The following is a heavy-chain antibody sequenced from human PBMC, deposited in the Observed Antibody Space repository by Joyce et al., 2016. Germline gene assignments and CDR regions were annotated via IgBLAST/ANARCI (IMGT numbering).Heavy chain of an antibody. CDR1: GFTFSDSA. J-gene: IGHJ2*01. D-gene: IGHD3-22*01. Sequence: QLVESGGGLVQPGGSLKLSCAASGFTFSDSAVYWVRQASGKGLEWFGRIRSKADNYATAYGASVKGRFIISRYDSKNTAYLQMNSLKTEDTAMYFCTRYYDNRCDLWGRGTLVTVSS. CDR2: IRSKADNYAT. V-gene: IGHV3-73*02. CDR3: TRYYDNRCDL.